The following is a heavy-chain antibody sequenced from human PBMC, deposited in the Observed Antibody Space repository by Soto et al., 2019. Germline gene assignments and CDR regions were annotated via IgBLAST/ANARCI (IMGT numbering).Heavy chain of an antibody. Sequence: QVQLVQSGAEVKKPGSSVKVSCKASGGTFSSYAISWVRQAPXXXLEXXXGIIPIFGTANYAQKFQGRVTITADESTSTAYMELSSLXSEDTXVYYXAXGXXXVRXXXXVXFDYWGQGTLVTVSS. CDR3: AXGXXXVRXXXXVXFDY. CDR1: GGTFSSYA. J-gene: IGHJ4*02. V-gene: IGHV1-69*01. CDR2: IIPIFGTA.